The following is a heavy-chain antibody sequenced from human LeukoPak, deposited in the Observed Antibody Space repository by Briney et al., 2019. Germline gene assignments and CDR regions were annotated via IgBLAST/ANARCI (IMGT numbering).Heavy chain of an antibody. CDR2: INPNSGGT. CDR1: GYTFTGYY. Sequence: APVKVSCKASGYTFTGYYMHWVRQAPGQGLEWMGWINPNSGGTNYAQKFQGRVTMTRDTSISTAYMELSRLRSDDTAVYYCAIPATPDYGDYNAFDIWGQGTMVTVSS. V-gene: IGHV1-2*02. J-gene: IGHJ3*02. D-gene: IGHD4-17*01. CDR3: AIPATPDYGDYNAFDI.